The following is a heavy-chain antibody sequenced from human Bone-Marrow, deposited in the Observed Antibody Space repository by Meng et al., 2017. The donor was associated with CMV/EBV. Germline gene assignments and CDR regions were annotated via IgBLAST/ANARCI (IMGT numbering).Heavy chain of an antibody. D-gene: IGHD5-12*01. CDR3: TRHNSGYAVNYYYYGMDV. J-gene: IGHJ6*02. Sequence: SVKVSCKASGGTFSSYAISWVRQAPGQGLEWMGGIIPIFGTANYAQKFQGRVTITTDESTSTAYMELSSLRSEDTAVYYCTRHNSGYAVNYYYYGMDVWGQGTTVTVSS. V-gene: IGHV1-69*05. CDR1: GGTFSSYA. CDR2: IIPIFGTA.